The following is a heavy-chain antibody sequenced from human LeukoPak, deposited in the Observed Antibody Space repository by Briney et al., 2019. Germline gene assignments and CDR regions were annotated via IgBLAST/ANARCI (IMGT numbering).Heavy chain of an antibody. CDR3: AKDGGSGSFDY. V-gene: IGHV3-30*18. J-gene: IGHJ4*02. Sequence: GGSLTLSCAASGFTFSSYGMHWVRQAPGKGLEWVAVISYDGSNKYYADSVKGRFTISRDNSKNTLYLQMNSLRAEDTAVYYCAKDGGSGSFDYWGQGTLVTVSS. D-gene: IGHD1-26*01. CDR1: GFTFSSYG. CDR2: ISYDGSNK.